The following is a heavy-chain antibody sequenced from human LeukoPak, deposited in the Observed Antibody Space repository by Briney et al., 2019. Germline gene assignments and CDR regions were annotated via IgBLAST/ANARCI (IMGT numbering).Heavy chain of an antibody. CDR2: IIPILGIA. J-gene: IGHJ4*02. D-gene: IGHD3-22*01. CDR3: AGEDYYDSSGYRVPLGY. Sequence: ASVKVSCKASGGTFSSYAISWVRQAPGQGLEWMGRIIPILGIANYAQKFQGRVTITADKSTSTAYMELSSLRSEDTAVYYCAGEDYYDSSGYRVPLGYWGQGTLVTVSS. CDR1: GGTFSSYA. V-gene: IGHV1-69*04.